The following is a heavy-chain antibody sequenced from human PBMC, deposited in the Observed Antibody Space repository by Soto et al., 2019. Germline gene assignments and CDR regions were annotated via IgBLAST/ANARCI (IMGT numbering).Heavy chain of an antibody. J-gene: IGHJ6*02. D-gene: IGHD3-3*02. CDR3: ASRAILAWLLGPDYYYYGMDV. V-gene: IGHV1-69*13. Sequence: SVKVSCKAAGGTFSSYAISWVRQAPGQGLEWMGGIIPIFGTANYAQKFQGRVTITACESTRTAYMELSSLRSGDTAVYSCASRAILAWLLGPDYYYYGMDVWGQGTTVTVSS. CDR1: GGTFSSYA. CDR2: IIPIFGTA.